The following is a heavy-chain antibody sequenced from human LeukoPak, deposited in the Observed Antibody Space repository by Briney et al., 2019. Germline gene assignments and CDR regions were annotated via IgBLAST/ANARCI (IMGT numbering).Heavy chain of an antibody. J-gene: IGHJ4*02. V-gene: IGHV5-51*01. CDR2: IYPRDSDT. CDR3: ARWSGYGDSSDY. CDR1: GYSFTTYC. Sequence: GESLKISCNGSGYSFTTYCVGWVRQMPGKGLVWMGIIYPRDSDTRYSPSFQGQVTISADKPISTAYLQWSSLKASDTAMYYCARWSGYGDSSDYWGQGALVTVSS. D-gene: IGHD2-21*01.